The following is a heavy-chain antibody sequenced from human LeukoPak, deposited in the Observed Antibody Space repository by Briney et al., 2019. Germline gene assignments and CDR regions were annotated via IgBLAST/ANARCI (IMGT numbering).Heavy chain of an antibody. Sequence: ASVKVSCKASGYPFTGYYIHWVRQAPGQGLEWMGWINSNNGDTDYAQKFQGRVTMTRDTSITTVYMELSRVTSDDTAVYYCARDLLTSYGDYEITTERIGLDVWGQGTSVIVSS. D-gene: IGHD4-17*01. CDR1: GYPFTGYY. CDR3: ARDLLTSYGDYEITTERIGLDV. V-gene: IGHV1-2*02. CDR2: INSNNGDT. J-gene: IGHJ6*02.